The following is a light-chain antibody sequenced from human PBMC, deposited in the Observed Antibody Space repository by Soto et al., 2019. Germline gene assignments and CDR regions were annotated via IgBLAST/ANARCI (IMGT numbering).Light chain of an antibody. Sequence: EIVMTQSPATLSVSPGERATLSCRASQSVRSNLAWYQQKPGQAPRLLIYGASNRATGIPARFSGSGSGTDFTLTISSLQSEDFAVYYCQQYHISPPDTFGQGTKVEIK. CDR3: QQYHISPPDT. CDR1: QSVRSN. V-gene: IGKV3-15*01. J-gene: IGKJ2*01. CDR2: GAS.